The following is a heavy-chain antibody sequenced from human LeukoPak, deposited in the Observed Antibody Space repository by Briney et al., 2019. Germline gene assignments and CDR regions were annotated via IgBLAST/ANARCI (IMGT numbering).Heavy chain of an antibody. CDR1: GFTFSSYA. CDR3: ARREYYYDSSGYPLDY. J-gene: IGHJ4*02. CDR2: ISSSSSTI. Sequence: PGRSLTLSCAASGFTFSSYAMHWVRQAPGKGLEWVSYISSSSSTIYYADSVKGGFTISRDNAKNSLYLQMNSLRAEDTAVYYCARREYYYDSSGYPLDYWGQGTLVTVSS. V-gene: IGHV3-48*01. D-gene: IGHD3-22*01.